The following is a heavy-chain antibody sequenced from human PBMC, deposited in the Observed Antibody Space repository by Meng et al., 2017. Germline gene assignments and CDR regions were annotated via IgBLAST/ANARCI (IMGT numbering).Heavy chain of an antibody. Sequence: ASVKVSCKASGYTFTSYGISWVRQAPGQGLEWMGWISAYNGNTNYAQKLQGRVTMTTDTSTSTAYMEPRSLRSDDTAVYYCAREFVDYYDSSGPGGIDYWGQGTLVTVSS. D-gene: IGHD3-22*01. J-gene: IGHJ4*02. CDR2: ISAYNGNT. CDR3: AREFVDYYDSSGPGGIDY. V-gene: IGHV1-18*01. CDR1: GYTFTSYG.